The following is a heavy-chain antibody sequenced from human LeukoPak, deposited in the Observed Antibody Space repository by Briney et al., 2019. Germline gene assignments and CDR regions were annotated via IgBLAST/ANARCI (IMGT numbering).Heavy chain of an antibody. Sequence: GGSLRLSCAASGFTFSSYAMSWVRQAPGKGLEWVSAISGSGGSTYYADSVKGRFTISRDNSKNTLYLQMNSLRAEDTAVYYCAKDSDYYGSGSYYNSNGGYWGQGTLVTVSS. CDR1: GFTFSSYA. CDR3: AKDSDYYGSGSYYNSNGGY. V-gene: IGHV3-23*01. J-gene: IGHJ4*02. D-gene: IGHD3-10*01. CDR2: ISGSGGST.